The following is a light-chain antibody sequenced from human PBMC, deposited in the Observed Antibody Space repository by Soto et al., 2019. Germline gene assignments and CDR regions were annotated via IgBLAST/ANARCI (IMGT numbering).Light chain of an antibody. J-gene: IGKJ1*01. CDR1: QGINRK. Sequence: IVMTQSPATLSVSPGERVTFSCRASQGINRKLAWYQQTPGQAPRLLIYGASTRATGIPVRFSGSASGTEFTLTISSLQSEDFTVYYCQQYNKWPLTFGQGTKVDIK. V-gene: IGKV3-15*01. CDR3: QQYNKWPLT. CDR2: GAS.